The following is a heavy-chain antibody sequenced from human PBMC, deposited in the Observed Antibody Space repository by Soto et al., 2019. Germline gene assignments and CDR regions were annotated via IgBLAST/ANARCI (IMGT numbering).Heavy chain of an antibody. J-gene: IGHJ4*02. CDR3: AKQSLGGYSDSNGVYHPWGDHFDD. Sequence: EVQLVESGGGLVQRGGRLRLACVASGLTVSNNYMSWVRQAPGKGLEWVSVIAVGGTTNYADSVKGRFTISTDNSKNTLYLQMNNLRAEDTAIYYCAKQSLGGYSDSNGVYHPWGDHFDDWGQGTLVTVSS. CDR2: IAVGGTT. D-gene: IGHD2-8*01. V-gene: IGHV3-53*01. CDR1: GLTVSNNY.